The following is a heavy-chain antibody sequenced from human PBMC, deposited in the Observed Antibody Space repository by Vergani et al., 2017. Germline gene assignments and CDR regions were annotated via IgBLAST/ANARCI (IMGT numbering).Heavy chain of an antibody. J-gene: IGHJ6*02. CDR1: GGSFSGYY. V-gene: IGHV4-34*01. D-gene: IGHD5-18*01. Sequence: QVQLQQWGAGLLKPSETLSLTCAVYGGSFSGYYWSWIRQPPGKGLEWIGEINHSGSTNYNPSLKSRVTISVDTTKNQFSLKLSSVTAADTAVYYCANEGYGYGYKRVYYYGMDVWGQGTTVTVSS. CDR3: ANEGYGYGYKRVYYYGMDV. CDR2: INHSGST.